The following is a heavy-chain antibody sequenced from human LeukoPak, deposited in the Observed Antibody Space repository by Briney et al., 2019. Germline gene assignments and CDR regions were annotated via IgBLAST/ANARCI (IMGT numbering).Heavy chain of an antibody. CDR1: GFTFSSYA. CDR2: ISYDGSNK. V-gene: IGHV3-30-3*01. CDR3: ARGRDVDS. Sequence: PGGSLRLSCAASGFTFSSYAMHWVRQAPGKGLEWVAVISYDGSNKYYADSVKGRFTISRDNAKNSLFLEMNSLRIEDTAVYYCARGRDVDSWGQGTLVTVST. J-gene: IGHJ5*01.